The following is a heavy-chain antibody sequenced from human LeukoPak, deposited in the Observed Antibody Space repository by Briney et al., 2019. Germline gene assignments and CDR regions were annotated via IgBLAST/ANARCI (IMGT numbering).Heavy chain of an antibody. D-gene: IGHD4-17*01. CDR1: GLTVSSDY. Sequence: GGSLRLSCAASGLTVSSDYMSWVRQAPGKGLEWVSIIYSGGDTYYADSVKGRFTISRDNSKNTLYLQMNSLRAEDTAVYYCARGQTTMTNWGQGTLVTVSS. CDR3: ARGQTTMTN. V-gene: IGHV3-66*02. CDR2: IYSGGDT. J-gene: IGHJ4*02.